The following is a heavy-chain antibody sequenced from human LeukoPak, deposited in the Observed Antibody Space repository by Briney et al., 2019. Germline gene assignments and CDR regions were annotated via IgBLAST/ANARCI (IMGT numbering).Heavy chain of an antibody. CDR2: INHSGST. Sequence: PSETLSLTCAVYGGSFSGYYWSWIRQPPGKGLEWIGEINHSGSTNYNPSLKSRVTISVDTSKNQFSLKLSSVTAADTAVYYCARRERAAAGNFDYWGQGTLVTVSS. CDR3: ARRERAAAGNFDY. V-gene: IGHV4-34*01. J-gene: IGHJ4*02. CDR1: GGSFSGYY. D-gene: IGHD6-13*01.